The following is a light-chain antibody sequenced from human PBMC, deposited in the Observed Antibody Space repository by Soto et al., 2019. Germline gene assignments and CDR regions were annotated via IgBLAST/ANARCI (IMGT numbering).Light chain of an antibody. CDR2: GAS. CDR3: QKYSSAPFT. Sequence: DIAMTQSPSSLSASVGDRVTIICRATQGINNYLAWYQQKPGKVPKLLIYGASTLRSGVPSRFSGSGSGTDFTLEISSLQPEDVATYYCQKYSSAPFTFGPGTKVDIK. J-gene: IGKJ3*01. V-gene: IGKV1-27*01. CDR1: QGINNY.